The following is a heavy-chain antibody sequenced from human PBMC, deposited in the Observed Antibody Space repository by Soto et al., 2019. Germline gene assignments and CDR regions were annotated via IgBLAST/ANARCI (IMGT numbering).Heavy chain of an antibody. CDR3: ARDPHYYDSSGNTHAFDI. V-gene: IGHV3-11*01. CDR1: GLTFSDYY. CDR2: ISSSGSTI. J-gene: IGHJ3*02. Sequence: QVQLVESGGGLVKPGGSLRLSCAASGLTFSDYYMSWIRQAPGKGLEWVSYISSSGSTIYYADSVKGRFTISRDNAKNSLYLQMNSLRAEDTAVYYCARDPHYYDSSGNTHAFDIWGQGTMVTVSS. D-gene: IGHD3-22*01.